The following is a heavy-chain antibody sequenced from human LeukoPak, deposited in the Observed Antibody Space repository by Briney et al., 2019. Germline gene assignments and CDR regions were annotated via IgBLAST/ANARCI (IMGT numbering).Heavy chain of an antibody. D-gene: IGHD1-7*01. V-gene: IGHV3-11*04. CDR3: ARDRELELATGWFDP. CDR2: ISSSGSTI. CDR1: GFTFSDYY. Sequence: PGGSLRLSCAASGFTFSDYYMSWIRQAPGKGLEWVSYISSSGSTIYYADSVKGRFTISRDNAKNSLYLQMNSLRAEDTAVYYCARDRELELATGWFDPWGQGTLVTVSS. J-gene: IGHJ5*02.